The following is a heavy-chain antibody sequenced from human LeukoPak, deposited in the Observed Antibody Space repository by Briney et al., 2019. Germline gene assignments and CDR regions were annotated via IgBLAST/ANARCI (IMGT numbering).Heavy chain of an antibody. CDR2: INPNSGGT. D-gene: IGHD3-10*01. CDR1: GYTFTGYY. CDR3: ARDLSSITMVRGVATKNYYYGMDV. V-gene: IGHV1-2*02. Sequence: ASVKVSCKASGYTFTGYYMHWVRQAPGQGLEWMGWINPNSGGTNYAQKFQGRVTMTRDTSISTADMELSRLRSDDTAVYYCARDLSSITMVRGVATKNYYYGMDVWGQGTTVTVSS. J-gene: IGHJ6*02.